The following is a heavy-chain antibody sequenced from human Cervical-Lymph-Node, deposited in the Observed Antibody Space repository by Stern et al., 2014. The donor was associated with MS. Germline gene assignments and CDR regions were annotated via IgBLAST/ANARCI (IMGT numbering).Heavy chain of an antibody. J-gene: IGHJ4*02. Sequence: EVHLVESGGGLVKPGGSLRLSCAASGFTFSNDWMSWVRQAQGKGLEWVGRIKRKTDGGTADYAAPVKGSLTISRDDSKNTLNLQMNSLKTEDTAVYYCTTVRPYFGDSPFDYWGQGTLVTVSS. D-gene: IGHD4-17*01. CDR1: GFTFSNDW. CDR3: TTVRPYFGDSPFDY. CDR2: IKRKTDGGTA. V-gene: IGHV3-15*01.